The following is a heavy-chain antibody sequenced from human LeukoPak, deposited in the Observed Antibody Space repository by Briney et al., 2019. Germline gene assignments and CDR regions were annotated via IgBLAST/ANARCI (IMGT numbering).Heavy chain of an antibody. J-gene: IGHJ3*02. Sequence: KTSETLSLTRTVSGGSISSYNWSLIRPPPGKGLGWSGDNYYSGSTKYNTSLKRRDTLSVDTSTKHFSLKISSLTAASTAVYYCARLRSPPQSQLLYDAFDIWGQGTMVTVSS. CDR1: GGSISSYN. V-gene: IGHV4-59*08. CDR2: NYYSGST. D-gene: IGHD2-2*02. CDR3: ARLRSPPQSQLLYDAFDI.